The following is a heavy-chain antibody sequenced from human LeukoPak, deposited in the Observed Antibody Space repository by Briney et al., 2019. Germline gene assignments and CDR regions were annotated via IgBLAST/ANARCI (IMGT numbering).Heavy chain of an antibody. CDR2: ISSNGGST. D-gene: IGHD2-15*01. CDR3: ARVARGGSYYFDY. Sequence: GGSLRLSCAASGFTFSSYAMHWVRQAPGKGLEYVSAISSNGGSTYYANSVKGRFTISRDNSKNTLYLQMGSLRAEDMAVYYCARVARGGSYYFDYWGQGTLVTVSS. J-gene: IGHJ4*02. V-gene: IGHV3-64*01. CDR1: GFTFSSYA.